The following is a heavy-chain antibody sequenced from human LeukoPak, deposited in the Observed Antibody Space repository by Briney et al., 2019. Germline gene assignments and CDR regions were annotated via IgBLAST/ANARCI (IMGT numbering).Heavy chain of an antibody. CDR1: GFTFSSYA. CDR3: SKERPEEYYGSGSYFDY. V-gene: IGHV3-30*04. D-gene: IGHD3-10*01. CDR2: ISYDDGSNK. J-gene: IGHJ4*02. Sequence: PGRSLRLSCAASGFTFSSYAMHWVRQAPGKGLEWVAVISYDDGSNKYYADSVKGRFTISRDNSKHTVYLEMNSLRVEDTAMYYCSKERPEEYYGSGSYFDYWGRGTLVTVSS.